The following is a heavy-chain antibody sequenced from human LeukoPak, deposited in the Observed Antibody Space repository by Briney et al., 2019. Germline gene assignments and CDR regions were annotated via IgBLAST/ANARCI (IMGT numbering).Heavy chain of an antibody. CDR1: GGSFSGHF. Sequence: SETLSLTCAVYGGSFSGHFWIWTRQSPGKGLEWIGEINDSGTTNYNPSLKSRVTISVDTSKNQFSLKLSSVTAADTAVYYCARGNLEMAAVDYWGQGTLVTVSS. D-gene: IGHD5-24*01. CDR3: ARGNLEMAAVDY. J-gene: IGHJ4*02. CDR2: INDSGTT. V-gene: IGHV4-34*01.